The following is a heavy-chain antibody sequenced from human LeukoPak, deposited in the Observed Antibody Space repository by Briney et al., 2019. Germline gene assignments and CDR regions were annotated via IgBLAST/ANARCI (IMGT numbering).Heavy chain of an antibody. D-gene: IGHD3-10*01. J-gene: IGHJ4*02. CDR2: ITAYNDNT. CDR3: ARALLWFGEPSHIDY. V-gene: IGHV1-18*01. CDR1: GYTFTSYG. Sequence: ASVKVSCKASGYTFTSYGISWVRQAPGQGLEWMGWITAYNDNTNYAQRLQGRVTMTTDTSTSTAYMELRSLRSDDTAVYYCARALLWFGEPSHIDYWGQGTLVTASS.